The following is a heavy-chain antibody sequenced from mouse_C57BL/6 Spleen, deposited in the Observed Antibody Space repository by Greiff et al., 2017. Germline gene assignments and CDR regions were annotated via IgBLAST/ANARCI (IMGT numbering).Heavy chain of an antibody. Sequence: QVHVKQSGPGLVQPSQSLSITCTVSGFSLTSYGVHWVRQSPGKGLEWLGVIWSGGSTDYNAAFISRLSISKDNSKSQVSFKMNSLQADDTAIYYCARKWGSCLYFDVWGTGTTVTVSS. CDR1: GFSLTSYG. CDR2: IWSGGST. V-gene: IGHV2-2*01. J-gene: IGHJ1*03. CDR3: ARKWGSCLYFDV.